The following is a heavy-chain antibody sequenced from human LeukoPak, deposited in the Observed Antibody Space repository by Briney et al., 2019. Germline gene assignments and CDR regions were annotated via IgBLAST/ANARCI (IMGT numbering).Heavy chain of an antibody. CDR1: GYTLTELS. CDR2: FDPEDGET. Sequence: ASVKVSCKVSGYTLTELSMHWVRQAPGKGLEWMGGFDPEDGETIYAQKFQGRVTMTEDTSTDTAYMELSSLRSEDTAVYYCATAEYDSSGHKGFDYWGQGTLVTASS. V-gene: IGHV1-24*01. J-gene: IGHJ4*02. D-gene: IGHD3-22*01. CDR3: ATAEYDSSGHKGFDY.